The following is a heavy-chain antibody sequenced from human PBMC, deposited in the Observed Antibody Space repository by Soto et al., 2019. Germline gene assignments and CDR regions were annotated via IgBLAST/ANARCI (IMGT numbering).Heavy chain of an antibody. CDR3: ASRSVVAASYYYYGMDV. CDR2: ISSSGSTI. Sequence: GGSLRLSCAASGFTFSDYYMSWIRQAPGKGLEWVSYISSSGSTIYYADSVKGRFTISRDNAKNSLYLQMNSLRAEDTAVYYCASRSVVAASYYYYGMDVWGQGTTVTVSS. D-gene: IGHD2-15*01. V-gene: IGHV3-11*01. CDR1: GFTFSDYY. J-gene: IGHJ6*02.